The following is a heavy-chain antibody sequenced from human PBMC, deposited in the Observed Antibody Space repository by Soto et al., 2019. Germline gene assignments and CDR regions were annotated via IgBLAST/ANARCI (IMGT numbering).Heavy chain of an antibody. J-gene: IGHJ4*02. D-gene: IGHD5-18*01. CDR3: AREYTYGSNFFDC. CDR1: GGSISSAAYY. V-gene: IGHV4-31*03. Sequence: QVQLQESGPGLVKPSQTLSLSCTVSGGSISSAAYYWSWIRQHPGKGLEWIGYISHSRSTYYTPSLKSRVIISADTSKNQFSLNLTSVTAADTAVYYCAREYTYGSNFFDCWGQGALVTVSS. CDR2: ISHSRST.